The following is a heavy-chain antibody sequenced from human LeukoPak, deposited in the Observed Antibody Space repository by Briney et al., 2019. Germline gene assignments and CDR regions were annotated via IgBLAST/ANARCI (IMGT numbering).Heavy chain of an antibody. CDR2: IYYSGST. D-gene: IGHD5-24*01. CDR1: GGSISSYY. CDR3: ARARQLRSPDYFDY. J-gene: IGHJ4*02. Sequence: SETLSLTCTVSGGSISSYYWSWIRQPPGEGLEWIGYIYYSGSTNYNPSLKSRVTISVDTSKNQFSLKLSSVTAADTAVYYCARARQLRSPDYFDYWGQGTLVTVSS. V-gene: IGHV4-59*01.